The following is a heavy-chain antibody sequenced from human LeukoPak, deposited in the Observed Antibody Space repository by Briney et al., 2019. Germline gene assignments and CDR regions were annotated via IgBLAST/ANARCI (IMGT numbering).Heavy chain of an antibody. CDR2: INAGNGNT. Sequence: ASVKVSCKASGYTFTSYAMHWVRQAPGQRLEWMGWINAGNGNTKYSQKFQGRVTITRDTSASTAYMELSSLRSEDTAVYYCARVSRIRGVITFDYWGQGTLVTASS. V-gene: IGHV1-3*01. CDR3: ARVSRIRGVITFDY. CDR1: GYTFTSYA. J-gene: IGHJ4*02. D-gene: IGHD3-10*01.